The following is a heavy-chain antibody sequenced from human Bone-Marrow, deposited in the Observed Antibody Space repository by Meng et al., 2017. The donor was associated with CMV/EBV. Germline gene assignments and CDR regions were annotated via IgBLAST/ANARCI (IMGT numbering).Heavy chain of an antibody. Sequence: GESLKISCAASGFTFSSYAMHWVRQAPGKGLEWVGRIKSKTDGGTTDYAAPVKGRFTISRDDSKNTLYLQMNSLKTEDTAVYYCTTDLTNKYYYDSSGYYWFDYWGQGTLVTVSS. CDR1: GFTFSSYA. CDR2: IKSKTDGGTT. J-gene: IGHJ4*02. D-gene: IGHD3-22*01. CDR3: TTDLTNKYYYDSSGYYWFDY. V-gene: IGHV3-15*01.